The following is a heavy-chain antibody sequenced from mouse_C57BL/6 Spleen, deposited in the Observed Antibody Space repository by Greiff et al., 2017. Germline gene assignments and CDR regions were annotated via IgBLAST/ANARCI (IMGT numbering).Heavy chain of an antibody. CDR3: ARHEGSSGYLFDY. V-gene: IGHV5-6*01. CDR2: ISSGGSYT. J-gene: IGHJ2*01. Sequence: EVQRVESGGDLVKPGGSLKLSCAASGFTFSSYGMSWVRQTPDKRLEWVATISSGGSYTYYPDSVKGRFTISRDNAKNTLYLQRSSLKSEDTAMYYCARHEGSSGYLFDYWGQGTTLTVSS. D-gene: IGHD3-2*02. CDR1: GFTFSSYG.